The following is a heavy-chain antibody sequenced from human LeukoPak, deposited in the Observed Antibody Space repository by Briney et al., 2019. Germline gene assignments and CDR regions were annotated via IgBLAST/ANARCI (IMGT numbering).Heavy chain of an antibody. Sequence: PSETLSLTCAVYGGSFSGYYWSWIRQPPGKGLEWIGEINHSGSTNYNPSLKSRVTISVDTSKNQFSLKLSSVTAADTAVYYCARGNGYCSGGSCPSPYLWGQGTLVTVSS. D-gene: IGHD2-15*01. CDR1: GGSFSGYY. V-gene: IGHV4-34*01. J-gene: IGHJ5*02. CDR3: ARGNGYCSGGSCPSPYL. CDR2: INHSGST.